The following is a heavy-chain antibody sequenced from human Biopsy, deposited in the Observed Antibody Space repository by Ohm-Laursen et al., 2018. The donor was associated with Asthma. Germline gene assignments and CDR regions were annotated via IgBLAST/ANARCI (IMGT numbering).Heavy chain of an antibody. V-gene: IGHV1-18*01. J-gene: IGHJ6*02. D-gene: IGHD3-10*01. CDR2: ISVYNGNT. Sequence: ASVKVSCKTSGYTFNSAGITWVRQAPGQGLEWMEWISVYNGNTRVAQKLQDRVTMITDTSTSTAYMELRSLRSDDTAVYFCARAVDYSHYYGIDVWGQGTTVTVS. CDR1: GYTFNSAG. CDR3: ARAVDYSHYYGIDV.